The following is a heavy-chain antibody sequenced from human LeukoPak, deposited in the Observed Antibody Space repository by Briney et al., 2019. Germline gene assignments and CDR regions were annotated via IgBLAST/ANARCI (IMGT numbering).Heavy chain of an antibody. CDR2: ISNTGST. D-gene: IGHD4-17*01. V-gene: IGHV4-59*01. CDR3: ARAVGDYTFDY. Sequence: PSETLSLTCTVSGGSIRSYYWSWVPQPLGMGLEWIAYISNTGSTKYNHSLRSLVTISVHTSTTQFSLKLSSVTAADTAVYYCARAVGDYTFDYWGQGALLTVSS. J-gene: IGHJ4*02. CDR1: GGSIRSYY.